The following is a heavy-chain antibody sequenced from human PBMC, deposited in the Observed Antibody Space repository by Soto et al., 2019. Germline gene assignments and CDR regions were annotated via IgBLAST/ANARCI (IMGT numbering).Heavy chain of an antibody. J-gene: IGHJ6*02. V-gene: IGHV3-30-3*01. CDR1: GFTFSSYA. CDR2: ISYDGSNK. Sequence: GGSLRLSCAASGFTFSSYAMHWVRQAPGKGLEWVAVISYDGSNKYYADSVKGRFTISRDNSKNTLYLQMNSLRAEDTAVYYCAREQDSGYDEVYYGMDVWGQGTTVTVSS. D-gene: IGHD5-12*01. CDR3: AREQDSGYDEVYYGMDV.